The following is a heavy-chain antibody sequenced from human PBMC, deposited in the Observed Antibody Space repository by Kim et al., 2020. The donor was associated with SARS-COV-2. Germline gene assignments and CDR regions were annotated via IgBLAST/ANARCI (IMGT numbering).Heavy chain of an antibody. V-gene: IGHV4-59*13. CDR2: ISYGGTT. J-gene: IGHJ3*02. CDR3: AREGLGCLDGSCYYALGAFDI. CDR1: GGSIGNYY. Sequence: SETLSLTCTVSGGSIGNYYWSWIRQPPGKGLEWIGSISYGGTTHYHSSLKSRVTISLVSNNQVSLNLNSVTAADTAMYYCAREGLGCLDGSCYYALGAFDIWGQGTGVTVSS. D-gene: IGHD2-15*01.